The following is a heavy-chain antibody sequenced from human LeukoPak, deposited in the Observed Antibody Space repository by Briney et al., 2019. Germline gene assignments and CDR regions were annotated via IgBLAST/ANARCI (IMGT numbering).Heavy chain of an antibody. CDR1: GYSFTSYW. J-gene: IGHJ4*02. V-gene: IGHV5-51*01. CDR2: IYPGVSDN. Sequence: GESPKTSWKSSGYSFTSYWSGWVRQMPGKGLEWIGIIYPGVSDNRYSPSFQGQVPTPADNPISTAYLQWSSLKASDTAMYYCARHLGPSFYNPFDYWGQGTLVTVSS. D-gene: IGHD1-1*01. CDR3: ARHLGPSFYNPFDY.